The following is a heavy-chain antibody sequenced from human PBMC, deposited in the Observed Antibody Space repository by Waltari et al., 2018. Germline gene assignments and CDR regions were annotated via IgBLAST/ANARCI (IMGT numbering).Heavy chain of an antibody. CDR1: GFAFSSYW. CDR3: ATSGWYCFDY. D-gene: IGHD6-19*01. V-gene: IGHV3-74*01. CDR2: INTDGSST. J-gene: IGHJ4*02. Sequence: EVQLVESGGGLVQPGGSLRLSCAASGFAFSSYWMSWVRQTPGKGLLWVSRINTDGSSTRYVDSVKGRFTISRDNAKNTLYLQMNSLRPDDTSVYYCATSGWYCFDYWGQGTLVTVSS.